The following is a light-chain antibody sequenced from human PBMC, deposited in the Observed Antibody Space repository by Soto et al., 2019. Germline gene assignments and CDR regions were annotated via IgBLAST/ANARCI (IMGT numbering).Light chain of an antibody. CDR3: SSYTSSSTLLYV. CDR2: DVS. Sequence: QSALTQPASVSGSPGQSITISCTGTSSDVGGYNYVSWYQQHPGKAPKLMIYDVSNRPSGVSNRFSGSKSGNTASLTISGLQAEEEAVYSCSSYTSSSTLLYVFGPGTKLTVL. J-gene: IGLJ1*01. CDR1: SSDVGGYNY. V-gene: IGLV2-14*01.